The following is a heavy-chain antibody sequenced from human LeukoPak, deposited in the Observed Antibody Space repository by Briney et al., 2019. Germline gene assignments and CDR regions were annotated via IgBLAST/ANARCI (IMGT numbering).Heavy chain of an antibody. D-gene: IGHD2-15*01. Sequence: ASVKVSCKASGFTFISSSLQGVRQARGQGLEGIGWIVIGTGNTNYAKKFQERVTITRDMSTSTAYMELSSLRSEDTAVYYCAAVASLLPTWGQGTLVTVSS. J-gene: IGHJ4*02. V-gene: IGHV1-58*01. CDR1: GFTFISSS. CDR2: IVIGTGNT. CDR3: AAVASLLPT.